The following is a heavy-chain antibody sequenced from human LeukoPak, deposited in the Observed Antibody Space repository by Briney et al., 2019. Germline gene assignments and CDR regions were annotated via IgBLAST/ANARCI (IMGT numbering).Heavy chain of an antibody. Sequence: GGSLRLSCAASGFIFGDYSMNWVRQPPGKGLEWISYIGIDSGNTKYADSVKGRFTISRDNSKNTLYLQMNSLRAEDTAVYYCARARTYYYDSSGIEDYYMDVWGKGTTVTVSS. J-gene: IGHJ6*03. CDR3: ARARTYYYDSSGIEDYYMDV. CDR1: GFIFGDYS. CDR2: IGIDSGNT. V-gene: IGHV3-48*01. D-gene: IGHD3-22*01.